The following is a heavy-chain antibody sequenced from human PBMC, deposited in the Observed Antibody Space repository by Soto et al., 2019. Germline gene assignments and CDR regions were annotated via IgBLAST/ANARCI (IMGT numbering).Heavy chain of an antibody. J-gene: IGHJ4*02. CDR1: VCGFSDYY. Sequence: GSLRLSCVSYVCGFSDYYMTCIRHSPGKGLEWISYISPTGTQAVYADSLRGRFTISRDNAKNSLYLQINNPRVEDAAVYYCERDNSVGAPVDHWGQGTLVTVSS. CDR2: ISPTGTQA. D-gene: IGHD1-26*01. V-gene: IGHV3-11*06. CDR3: ERDNSVGAPVDH.